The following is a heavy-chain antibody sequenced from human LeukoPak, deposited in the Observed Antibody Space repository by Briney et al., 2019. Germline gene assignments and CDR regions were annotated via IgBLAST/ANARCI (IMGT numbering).Heavy chain of an antibody. D-gene: IGHD6-19*01. J-gene: IGHJ4*02. V-gene: IGHV3-9*01. Sequence: GGSLRLSCAASGFTFDNYVMHWVRLVPGKGLECVSSITPNSGGVGYADSVRGRFTISRDNAKNSLYLQMDSLRVEDTAFYYCAKDNRRHYTSGPNPDSLHWGQGALVTVSS. CDR2: ITPNSGGV. CDR3: AKDNRRHYTSGPNPDSLH. CDR1: GFTFDNYV.